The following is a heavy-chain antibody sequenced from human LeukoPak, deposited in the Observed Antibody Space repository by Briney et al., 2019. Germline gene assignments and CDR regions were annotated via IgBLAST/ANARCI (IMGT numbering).Heavy chain of an antibody. Sequence: GGSLRLSCAASGFTFSAYLMHWVRHAPGKGLVWVSRIRGDGSSTTYADSVKGRFTISRDNAKNTLYLQMNSLRAEDTAVYFCARDQLYCSGGTCYFEYWGQGTLVTVSS. CDR1: GFTFSAYL. D-gene: IGHD2-15*01. V-gene: IGHV3-74*01. CDR3: ARDQLYCSGGTCYFEY. CDR2: IRGDGSST. J-gene: IGHJ4*02.